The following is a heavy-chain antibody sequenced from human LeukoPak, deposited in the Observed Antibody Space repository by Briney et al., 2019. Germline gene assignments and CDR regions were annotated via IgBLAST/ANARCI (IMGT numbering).Heavy chain of an antibody. V-gene: IGHV4-4*02. CDR3: ARQKWEQQGRDYYFNGLDV. Sequence: SEALSLPCSVSICPLSSSKWWGWGRPSPVKGLGWVGGNYLYGTTNYNPSFTSRVTMSVDRSRNQFSLKLTSVTAADTAVYYCARQKWEQQGRDYYFNGLDVWGPGTTVIVSS. J-gene: IGHJ6*02. D-gene: IGHD1/OR15-1a*01. CDR1: ICPLSSSKW. CDR2: NYLYGTT.